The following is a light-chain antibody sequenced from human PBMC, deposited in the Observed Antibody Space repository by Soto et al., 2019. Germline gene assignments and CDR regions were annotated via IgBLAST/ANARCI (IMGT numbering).Light chain of an antibody. CDR1: SSDVGGYNA. Sequence: QSALTQPASVSGSSGQSITISCTRTSSDVGGYNAVSWYQQHPGRAPKLMIYDVSNRPSGISNRFSGSKSGSTASLTISGLQAEDDADYYCSSYTRSGVYVFGAGTKVTVL. CDR2: DVS. J-gene: IGLJ1*01. CDR3: SSYTRSGVYV. V-gene: IGLV2-14*01.